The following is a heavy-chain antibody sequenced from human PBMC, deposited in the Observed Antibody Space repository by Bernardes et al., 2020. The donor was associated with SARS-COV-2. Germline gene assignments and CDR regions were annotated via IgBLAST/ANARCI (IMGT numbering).Heavy chain of an antibody. J-gene: IGHJ6*02. V-gene: IGHV3-7*03. CDR3: ARSAGMDV. CDR1: GVDFSDFW. Sequence: GGSLTLSCTGSGVDFSDFWMTWVRQAPGKGLEWVANRKRDGSENNYVDSVKGRFTISRENAKNLVFLQMHSLRAEDTAVFYCARSAGMDVWGQGTMVTVSS. CDR2: RKRDGSEN.